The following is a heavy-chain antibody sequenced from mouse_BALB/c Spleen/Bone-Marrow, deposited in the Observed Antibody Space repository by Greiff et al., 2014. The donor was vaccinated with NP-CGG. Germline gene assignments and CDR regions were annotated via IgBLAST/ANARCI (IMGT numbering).Heavy chain of an antibody. Sequence: LVESGTKLVKPGASVKLSCKASGYTFTSYWIHWVKQRPGQGLEWIGEIHPSNGRTNYSEKFKTKATLTVDKSSTTAHMQLRSLTSEDSAVYYCARGTARAMMDYWGQGTSVTVSS. D-gene: IGHD3-2*01. J-gene: IGHJ4*01. CDR1: GYTFTSYW. V-gene: IGHV1S81*02. CDR3: ARGTARAMMDY. CDR2: IHPSNGRT.